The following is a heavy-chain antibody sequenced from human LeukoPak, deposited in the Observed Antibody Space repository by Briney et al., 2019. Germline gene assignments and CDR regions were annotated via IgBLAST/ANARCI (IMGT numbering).Heavy chain of an antibody. D-gene: IGHD2-15*01. CDR1: GGTFSSYA. J-gene: IGHJ6*02. CDR2: IIPIFGTA. V-gene: IGHV1-69*13. Sequence: SVKVSCKASGGTFSSYAISWVRQAPGQGLEWMGGIIPIFGTANYAQKFQGRVTITADESTSTAYMELSSLKSEDTAVYYCASCRAREYYYYYGMDVWGQGTTVTVSS. CDR3: ASCRAREYYYYYGMDV.